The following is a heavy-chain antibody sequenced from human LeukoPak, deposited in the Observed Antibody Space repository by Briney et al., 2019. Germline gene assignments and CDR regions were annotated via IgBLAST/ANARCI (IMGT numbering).Heavy chain of an antibody. D-gene: IGHD6-13*01. CDR3: ARERAAGTSDYYFDY. J-gene: IGHJ4*02. Sequence: GGSLRLSCAASGFTFSSYWMSWVRQAPGKGLEGVANIKQDGSENYDVDSVKGRFTISRENAKNSLYMQMNSLRAEDTAVYYCARERAAGTSDYYFDYWGQGTPVTVSS. V-gene: IGHV3-7*01. CDR2: IKQDGSEN. CDR1: GFTFSSYW.